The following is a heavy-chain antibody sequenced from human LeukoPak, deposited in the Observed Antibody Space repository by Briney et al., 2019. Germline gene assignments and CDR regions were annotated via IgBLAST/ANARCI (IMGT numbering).Heavy chain of an antibody. CDR3: AETTVVTPAHAFDI. V-gene: IGHV1-69*05. Sequence: GASVQVSCKASGGPFNSYAISWVRPAPGQGLEWMGGIIPIFGTANYAQKFQGRVTITTDESTSTAYMELSSLRSEDTAVYYCAETTVVTPAHAFDIWGQGTMVTVSS. CDR2: IIPIFGTA. J-gene: IGHJ3*02. CDR1: GGPFNSYA. D-gene: IGHD4-23*01.